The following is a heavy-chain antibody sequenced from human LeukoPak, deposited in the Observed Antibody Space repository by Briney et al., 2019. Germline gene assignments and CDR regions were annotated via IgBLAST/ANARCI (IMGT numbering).Heavy chain of an antibody. CDR2: ISGSGGDT. CDR3: AKDQSSGWYGYSDY. CDR1: GFTFSSYA. D-gene: IGHD6-19*01. J-gene: IGHJ4*02. Sequence: GGSLRLSCAASGFTFSSYAMSWVRQAPGKGLEWVSAISGSGGDTYYADSVKGRFTISRDNSKNTLYLQMNSLRAEDTAVYYCAKDQSSGWYGYSDYWGQGTLVAVSS. V-gene: IGHV3-23*01.